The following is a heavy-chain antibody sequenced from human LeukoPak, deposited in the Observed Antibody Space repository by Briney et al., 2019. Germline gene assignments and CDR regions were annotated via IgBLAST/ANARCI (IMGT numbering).Heavy chain of an antibody. Sequence: GASVKVSCKASGYTFTGYYMHWVRQAPGQGLERMGWINPNSGGTNYAQKFQGRVTMTRDTSISTAYMELSRLRSDDTAVYYCARVGLGDCSSTSCYTYYFDYWGQGTLVTVSS. D-gene: IGHD2-2*02. CDR2: INPNSGGT. V-gene: IGHV1-2*02. CDR1: GYTFTGYY. CDR3: ARVGLGDCSSTSCYTYYFDY. J-gene: IGHJ4*02.